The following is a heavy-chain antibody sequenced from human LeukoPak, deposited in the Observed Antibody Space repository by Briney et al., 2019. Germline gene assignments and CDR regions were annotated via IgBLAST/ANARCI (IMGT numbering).Heavy chain of an antibody. CDR1: GFTFSSYA. V-gene: IGHV3-64D*09. D-gene: IGHD2-15*01. CDR3: VKDLSGGYSFDY. CDR2: INDNGGTT. J-gene: IGHJ4*02. Sequence: PGGSLRLSCSASGFTFSSYAMHWVRQAPGKGLEYVSGINDNGGTTHYADSLKGRFTISRDSSKNTLYLQMTSLRAEDTGVYYCVKDLSGGYSFDYWGQGTLVTVSS.